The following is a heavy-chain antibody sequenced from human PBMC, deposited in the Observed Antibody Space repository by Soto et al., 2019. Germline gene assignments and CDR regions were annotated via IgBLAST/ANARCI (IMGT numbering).Heavy chain of an antibody. CDR2: IYHSGST. CDR3: ARASDDGGSPPDY. J-gene: IGHJ4*02. V-gene: IGHV4-38-2*01. CDR1: GYSISSGYY. Sequence: LSLTCAVSGYSISSGYYWGWIRQSPGKGLEWIGSIYHSGSTYYNPSLKSRVTISVDTSKNQFSLKLSSVTAADTAVYYCARASDDGGSPPDYWGQGTLVTVSS. D-gene: IGHD2-15*01.